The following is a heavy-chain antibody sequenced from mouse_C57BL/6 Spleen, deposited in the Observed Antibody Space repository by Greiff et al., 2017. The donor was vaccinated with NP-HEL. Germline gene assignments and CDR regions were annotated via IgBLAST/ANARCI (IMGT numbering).Heavy chain of an antibody. V-gene: IGHV5-4*03. J-gene: IGHJ4*01. CDR3: ARVPWTAQATPYAMDY. D-gene: IGHD3-2*02. CDR1: GFTFSSYA. Sequence: EVKLMESGGGLVKPGGSLKLSCAASGFTFSSYAMSWVRQTPEKRLEWVATISDGGSYTYYPDNVKGRFTISRDNAKNNLYLQMSHLKSEDTAMYYCARVPWTAQATPYAMDYWGQGTSVTVSS. CDR2: ISDGGSYT.